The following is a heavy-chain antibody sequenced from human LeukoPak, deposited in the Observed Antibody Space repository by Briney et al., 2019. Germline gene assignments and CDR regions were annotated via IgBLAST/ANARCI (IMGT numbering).Heavy chain of an antibody. V-gene: IGHV3-23*01. CDR2: LSGSGGGT. J-gene: IGHJ4*02. CDR3: AKRGVVIRVILVGFHKEAYYFDS. D-gene: IGHD3-10*01. Sequence: GGSLRLSCAVSGITLSNYGMSWVRQAPGKGLEWVAGLSGSGGGTNYADSVKGRFTISRDNAKNTLYLQMDSLRAEDTAVYFCAKRGVVIRVILVGFHKEAYYFDSWGQGALVTVSS. CDR1: GITLSNYG.